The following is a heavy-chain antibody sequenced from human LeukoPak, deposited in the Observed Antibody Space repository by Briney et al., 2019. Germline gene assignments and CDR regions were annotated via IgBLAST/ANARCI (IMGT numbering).Heavy chain of an antibody. D-gene: IGHD2-8*01. Sequence: PGGSLRLSCAASGFTFSSYAMHWVRQAPGKGPEWVAVISYDGSNKYYADSVKGRFTISRDNSKNTLYLQMNSLRAEDTAVYYCALANGAFDIWGQGTMVTVSS. CDR1: GFTFSSYA. CDR3: ALANGAFDI. J-gene: IGHJ3*02. CDR2: ISYDGSNK. V-gene: IGHV3-30-3*01.